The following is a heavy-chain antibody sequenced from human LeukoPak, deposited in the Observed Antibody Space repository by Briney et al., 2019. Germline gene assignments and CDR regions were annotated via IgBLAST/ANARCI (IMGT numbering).Heavy chain of an antibody. V-gene: IGHV3-66*01. Sequence: GGSLRLSCAASGFTVSSNYMSWVRQAPGKGLEWVSVIYSGGSTYYADSVKGRFIISRDNSKNTLYLQMNSLRAEDTAVYYCAREVAAAGIGYYYYYGMGVWGQGTTVTVSS. D-gene: IGHD6-13*01. J-gene: IGHJ6*02. CDR1: GFTVSSNY. CDR2: IYSGGST. CDR3: AREVAAAGIGYYYYYGMGV.